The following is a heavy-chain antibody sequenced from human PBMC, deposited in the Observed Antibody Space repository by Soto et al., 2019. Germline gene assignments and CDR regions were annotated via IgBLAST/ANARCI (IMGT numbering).Heavy chain of an antibody. CDR2: INTDNGYT. CDR3: ARLLGNWFAP. D-gene: IGHD1-26*01. J-gene: IGHJ5*02. V-gene: IGHV1-3*04. Sequence: QVQLVQSGAEEKKPGASVKVSCKASGYTFTTFAMHWVRQAPGQRLEWMGWINTDNGYTKYSQKFQGRVTITRDTSASTAYRELSSLRSEDTAVYYCARLLGNWFAPWGQGTLVTVSS. CDR1: GYTFTTFA.